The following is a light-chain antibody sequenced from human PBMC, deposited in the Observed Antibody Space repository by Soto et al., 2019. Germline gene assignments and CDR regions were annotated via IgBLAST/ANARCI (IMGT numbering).Light chain of an antibody. V-gene: IGKV1-39*01. CDR1: QSISDD. J-gene: IGKJ2*01. Sequence: DIQMTQSPSSLSASVGDRVTITCRASQSISDDLNWYQQKPGKAPRLLIHSASTLHSGVPSKFSGSGSGAEFTLTINSVQPEDFATYYCQQGHSYPYNFGQGTKLETK. CDR3: QQGHSYPYN. CDR2: SAS.